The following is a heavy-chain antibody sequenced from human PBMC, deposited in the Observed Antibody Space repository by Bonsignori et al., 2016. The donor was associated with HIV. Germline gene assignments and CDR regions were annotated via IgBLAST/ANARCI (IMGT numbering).Heavy chain of an antibody. CDR3: ARGQGLLQLDS. V-gene: IGHV1-8*01. Sequence: QVQLVQSGAEVKKPGDSVRVSFKASGYSFLTYDINWVRQAPGQGLEWMGWMNPKSGNTGYAQKFQGRVFMTKNTSINTAYLELRSLKSDDTAVYYCARGQGLLQLDSWGQG. CDR2: MNPKSGNT. CDR1: GYSFLTYD. D-gene: IGHD2-21*02. J-gene: IGHJ4*02.